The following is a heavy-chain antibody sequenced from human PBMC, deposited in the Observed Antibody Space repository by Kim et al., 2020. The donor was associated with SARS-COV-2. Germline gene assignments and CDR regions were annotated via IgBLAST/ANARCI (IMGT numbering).Heavy chain of an antibody. CDR3: ARGPPTLYGRYGSGRDYYYGMDV. CDR1: GYTFTSYA. CDR2: SNTNTGNP. J-gene: IGHJ6*02. D-gene: IGHD3-10*01. V-gene: IGHV7-4-1*02. Sequence: ASVKVSCKASGYTFTSYAMNWVRQAPGQGLEWMGWSNTNTGNPTYAQGFTGRFVFSLDTSVSTAYLQISSLKAEDTAVYYCARGPPTLYGRYGSGRDYYYGMDVWGQGTTVTVSS.